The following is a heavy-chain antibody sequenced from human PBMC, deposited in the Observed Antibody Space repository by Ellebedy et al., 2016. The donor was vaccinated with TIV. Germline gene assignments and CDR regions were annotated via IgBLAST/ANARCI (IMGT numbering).Heavy chain of an antibody. V-gene: IGHV4-34*01. J-gene: IGHJ6*02. CDR2: IWHSGST. CDR1: GDSIGSSY. Sequence: MPSETLSLTCSVSGDSIGSSYWNWIRQAPGKGLEWIGEIWHSGSTNYNPSLKSRVTISVDKSKNQFSLNLNSVSAADTAVYYCAKENYGMDVWGQGTTVIVSS. CDR3: AKENYGMDV.